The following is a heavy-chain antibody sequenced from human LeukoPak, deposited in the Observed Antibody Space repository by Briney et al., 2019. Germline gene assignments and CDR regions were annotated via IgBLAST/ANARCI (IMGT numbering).Heavy chain of an antibody. CDR2: IHYSGST. Sequence: SETLSLTCTVSGGSISSYYWSWIRQPPGKGLEWIGYIHYSGSTNYNPSLKGRVTLSVDTSKNQFSLKLSSVTAADTAVYYCARSASSHSSSSPFDYWGQGTLVTVSS. CDR3: ARSASSHSSSSPFDY. J-gene: IGHJ4*02. CDR1: GGSISSYY. V-gene: IGHV4-59*08. D-gene: IGHD6-6*01.